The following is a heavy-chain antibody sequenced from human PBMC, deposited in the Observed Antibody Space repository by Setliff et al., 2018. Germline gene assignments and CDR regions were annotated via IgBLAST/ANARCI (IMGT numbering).Heavy chain of an antibody. CDR1: GYSISSGYH. CDR2: IYHSGST. D-gene: IGHD4-17*01. CDR3: ARDVGDGYGVDAYAGGGFDI. Sequence: SETLSLTCAVSGYSISSGYHWAWIRQLPGKGLEWIGTIYHSGSTYFNPSLESRVTISTDTSKNQFSLNLSSLTVADTAFYYCARDVGDGYGVDAYAGGGFDIWGQGTMVTVSS. J-gene: IGHJ3*02. V-gene: IGHV4-38-2*02.